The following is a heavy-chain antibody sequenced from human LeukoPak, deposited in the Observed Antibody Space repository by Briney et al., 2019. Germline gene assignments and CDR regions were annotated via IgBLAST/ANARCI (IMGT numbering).Heavy chain of an antibody. J-gene: IGHJ4*02. CDR1: GFTFSSYA. CDR3: AKTYSDSGIAVASYFDY. CDR2: ISGSGGST. Sequence: GGSLRLSCAASGFTFSSYAMSWVRQAPGKGLEWVPAISGSGGSTYYADSVKGRFTISRDNSKNTLYLQMNSLRAEDTAVYYCAKTYSDSGIAVASYFDYWGQGTLVTVSS. D-gene: IGHD6-19*01. V-gene: IGHV3-23*01.